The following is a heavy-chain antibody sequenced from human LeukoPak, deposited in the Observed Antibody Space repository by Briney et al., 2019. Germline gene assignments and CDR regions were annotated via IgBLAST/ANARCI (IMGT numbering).Heavy chain of an antibody. CDR3: ARKAMYRGVLRDYFDY. Sequence: SVKVSCKASGGTFSSYAISWVRQAPGQGLEWMGGIIPIFGTANYAQKFQGRVTITADKSTSAAYMELSSLRSEDTAVYYCARKAMYRGVLRDYFDYWGQGTLVTVSS. CDR2: IIPIFGTA. J-gene: IGHJ4*02. CDR1: GGTFSSYA. V-gene: IGHV1-69*06. D-gene: IGHD3-10*01.